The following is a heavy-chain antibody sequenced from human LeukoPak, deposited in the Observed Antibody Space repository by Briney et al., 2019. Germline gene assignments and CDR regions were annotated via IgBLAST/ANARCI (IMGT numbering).Heavy chain of an antibody. V-gene: IGHV4-39*02. D-gene: IGHD3-16*01. CDR3: ARRGIWDLQIGNWFDP. J-gene: IGHJ5*02. Sequence: PSETLSLTFRISGDSITTNSYWWGWIRQSPGKGLEWIGSIYSSGNSYYNPSLKSRATISPDTSKNRYSLSLTSVTAADTAVYYCARRGIWDLQIGNWFDPWGPGILVTVSS. CDR2: IYSSGNS. CDR1: GDSITTNSYW.